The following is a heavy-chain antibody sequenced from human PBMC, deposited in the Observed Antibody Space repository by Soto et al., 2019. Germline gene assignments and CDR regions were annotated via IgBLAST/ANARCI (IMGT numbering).Heavy chain of an antibody. V-gene: IGHV4-39*01. CDR1: GGSISSSSYY. Sequence: SETLSLTCTVSGGSISSSSYYWGWIRQPPGKGREWSGSIYYSGSTYNNPSLKSRVTISVDTSKNQFSLKLSSVTAADTAVYYCARHRGYSYGLNYYYYYMDVWGKGTTVTVSS. CDR3: ARHRGYSYGLNYYYYYMDV. D-gene: IGHD5-18*01. J-gene: IGHJ6*03. CDR2: IYYSGST.